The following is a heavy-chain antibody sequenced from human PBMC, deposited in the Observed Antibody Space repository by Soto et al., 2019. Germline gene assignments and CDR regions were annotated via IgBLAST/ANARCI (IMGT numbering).Heavy chain of an antibody. Sequence: PSETVSLTCTVSGGSISSSSYYWGWILQPPGKGLEWIGSIYYSGSTYYNPSLKSRVTISVDTSKNQFSLKLSSVTAADTAVYYCASPKIAFYNWFDPWGQGTLVTVSS. V-gene: IGHV4-39*01. CDR3: ASPKIAFYNWFDP. J-gene: IGHJ5*02. CDR2: IYYSGST. CDR1: GGSISSSSYY. D-gene: IGHD3-3*02.